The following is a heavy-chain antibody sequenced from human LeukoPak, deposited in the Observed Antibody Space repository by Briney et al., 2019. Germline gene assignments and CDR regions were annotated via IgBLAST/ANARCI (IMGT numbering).Heavy chain of an antibody. CDR2: IFYSGRT. J-gene: IGHJ5*02. CDR3: ARRSEYNWCDP. CDR1: GGSISCGAYY. Sequence: PSETLSLTCTVSGGSISCGAYYWTWIRQHPGKGLEWIGYIFYSGRTYYNPSLKSRVNISMDTPKNQFSLKLSSVTAADTAVYYCARRSEYNWCDPWGQGTLVTVSS. V-gene: IGHV4-31*03.